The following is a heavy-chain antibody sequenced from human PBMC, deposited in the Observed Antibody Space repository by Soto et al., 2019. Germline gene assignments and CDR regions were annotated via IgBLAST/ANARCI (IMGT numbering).Heavy chain of an antibody. J-gene: IGHJ6*02. Sequence: GESLKISCKGSGYTFTNYWVGWVRQMPGKGLEWMGIIYPGDSDTKYNPSFQGQVTISADKSITTTYLQWSSLKASNTAIYYCAASIFYYGMDVWGQGTTVTVSS. V-gene: IGHV5-51*01. CDR1: GYTFTNYW. CDR3: AASIFYYGMDV. CDR2: IYPGDSDT.